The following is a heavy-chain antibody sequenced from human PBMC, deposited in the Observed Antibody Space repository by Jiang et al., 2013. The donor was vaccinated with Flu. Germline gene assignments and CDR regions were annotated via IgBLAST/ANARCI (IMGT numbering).Heavy chain of an antibody. D-gene: IGHD6-13*01. V-gene: IGHV3-30*04. Sequence: AASGFTFSSYAMHWVRQAPGKGLEWVAVISYDGSNKYYADSVKGRFTISRDNSKNTLYLQMNSLRAEDTAVYYCARDSSWYFVGYCYYGMDVWGQGTTVTVSS. CDR1: GFTFSSYA. CDR3: ARDSSWYFVGYCYYGMDV. J-gene: IGHJ6*02. CDR2: ISYDGSNK.